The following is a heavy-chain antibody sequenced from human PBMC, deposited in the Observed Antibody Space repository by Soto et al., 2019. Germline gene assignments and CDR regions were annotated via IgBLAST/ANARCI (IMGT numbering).Heavy chain of an antibody. Sequence: SETLSLTCNVSGGPIKTGDYYWNWIRQPPGKGLEWIGYVFYSGATNYSPSLKSRVAISMDTSKNQFSLSLTSVTAADTAVYYCARAGFSYGHLLFWGQGIRVTVSS. J-gene: IGHJ4*02. CDR3: ARAGFSYGHLLF. CDR2: VFYSGAT. D-gene: IGHD3-10*01. V-gene: IGHV4-30-4*01. CDR1: GGPIKTGDYY.